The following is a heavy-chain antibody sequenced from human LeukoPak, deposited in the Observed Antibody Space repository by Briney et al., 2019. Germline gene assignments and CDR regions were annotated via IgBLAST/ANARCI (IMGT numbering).Heavy chain of an antibody. CDR1: GFAVSSNY. V-gene: IGHV3-66*01. Sequence: GGSLRLSCEVSGFAVSSNYMTWVRQAPGKGLEWVSIIYSGGSTYYADSVKGRFAISRDDSKNTLYLQMNSLRAEDTAVFYCARDLTRDAYFDYWGQGTLVTVSS. CDR3: ARDLTRDAYFDY. D-gene: IGHD7-27*01. J-gene: IGHJ4*02. CDR2: IYSGGST.